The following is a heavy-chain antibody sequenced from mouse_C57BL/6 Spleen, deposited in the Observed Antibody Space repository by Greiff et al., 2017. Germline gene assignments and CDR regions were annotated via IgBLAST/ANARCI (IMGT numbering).Heavy chain of an antibody. Sequence: QVQLQQSGAELVRPGTSVKVSCKASGYAFTNYLIEWVKQRPGQGLEWIGVINPGSGGTNYNEKFKGKATLTADKSSSTAYMQLSSLTSEGSAVYFCARETTEDAMDYWGQGTSVTVSS. CDR1: GYAFTNYL. J-gene: IGHJ4*01. CDR2: INPGSGGT. V-gene: IGHV1-54*01. D-gene: IGHD1-1*01. CDR3: ARETTEDAMDY.